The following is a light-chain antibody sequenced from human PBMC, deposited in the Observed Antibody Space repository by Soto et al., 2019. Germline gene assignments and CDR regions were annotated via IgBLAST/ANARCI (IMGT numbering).Light chain of an antibody. CDR3: QHAQSFPPT. J-gene: IGKJ4*01. V-gene: IGKV1D-12*01. CDR2: VAS. Sequence: DIQMTQSPSSVSASVGDRVTITCRASQDISRWLAWYQQKPGKAPKLLIHVASSLQSGVPSRFSGSRSGTDFTLTISSLQPEDFATYYCQHAQSFPPTFGGGTKVEMK. CDR1: QDISRW.